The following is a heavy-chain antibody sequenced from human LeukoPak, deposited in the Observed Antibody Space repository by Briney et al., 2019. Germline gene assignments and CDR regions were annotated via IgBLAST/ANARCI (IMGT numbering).Heavy chain of an antibody. J-gene: IGHJ4*02. D-gene: IGHD4/OR15-4a*01. CDR2: INPSGGST. V-gene: IGHV1-46*03. CDR1: GYTFTSYY. CDR3: ARTTTPGAANRAFDY. Sequence: PSVKVSCKASGYTFTSYYMYWVRQAPGQGLEWIGIINPSGGSTSYAQKFQGRVTMTRDTSTSTVYMELSSLRSEDTAVYYCARTTTPGAANRAFDYWGQRTLVTVSS.